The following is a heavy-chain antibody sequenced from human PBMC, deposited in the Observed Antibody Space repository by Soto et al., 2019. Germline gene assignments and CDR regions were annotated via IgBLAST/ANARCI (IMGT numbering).Heavy chain of an antibody. Sequence: SETLSLTCAVYGGSFSGYYWSWIRQPPGKGLEWIGEINHSGSTNYNPSLKSRVTISVDTSKNQFSLKLSSVTAADTAVYYCARGWIVVVPAARGWFDPWGQGTLVTSPQ. D-gene: IGHD2-2*01. J-gene: IGHJ5*02. CDR1: GGSFSGYY. CDR3: ARGWIVVVPAARGWFDP. V-gene: IGHV4-34*01. CDR2: INHSGST.